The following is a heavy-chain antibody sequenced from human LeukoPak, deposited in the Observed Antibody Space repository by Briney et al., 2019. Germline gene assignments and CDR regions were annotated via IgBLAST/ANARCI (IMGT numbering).Heavy chain of an antibody. J-gene: IGHJ4*02. Sequence: GGSLRLSCAASGFTFSSYWMSWVRQAPGKGLEWVANIKQDGSEKYYVDSVKGRFTISRDNAKNSLYLQMNSLRAEDTAVYYCARARGYCSGGSCYLRDYWGQGTLVTVSS. D-gene: IGHD2-15*01. CDR1: GFTFSSYW. V-gene: IGHV3-7*01. CDR2: IKQDGSEK. CDR3: ARARGYCSGGSCYLRDY.